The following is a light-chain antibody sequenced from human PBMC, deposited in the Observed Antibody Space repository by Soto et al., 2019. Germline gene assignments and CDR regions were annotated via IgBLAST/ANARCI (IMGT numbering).Light chain of an antibody. CDR2: DVS. J-gene: IGLJ1*01. CDR1: SSDVGRYNY. V-gene: IGLV2-11*01. Sequence: QPVLTQPRSVSGSPGQSVTISCTGTSSDVGRYNYVSWYQHHPGKAPKLMIYDVSTRPSGVPDRFSGSKSGTTASLTISGLQAEDEADYYCCSYAGSPYVFGTGTKVTVL. CDR3: CSYAGSPYV.